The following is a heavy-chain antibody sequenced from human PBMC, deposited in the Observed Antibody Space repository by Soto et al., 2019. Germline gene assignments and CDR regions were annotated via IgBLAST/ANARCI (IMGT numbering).Heavy chain of an antibody. CDR3: ARDLGSGNYPDAFYI. Sequence: QVQLVQSGAEVKKPGASVKVSCKASGYTFTDYYLHWVRQAPGQVLEWKGWVHPHSGVTKFAQRFQARITMTRDTSISTAHMELRRLRSDDTAVYYCARDLGSGNYPDAFYIWGQGTMVTVSS. J-gene: IGHJ3*02. V-gene: IGHV1-2*02. CDR1: GYTFTDYY. CDR2: VHPHSGVT. D-gene: IGHD1-26*01.